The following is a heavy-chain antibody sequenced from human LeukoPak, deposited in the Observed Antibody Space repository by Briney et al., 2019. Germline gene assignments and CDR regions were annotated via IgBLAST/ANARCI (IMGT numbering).Heavy chain of an antibody. V-gene: IGHV1-69*13. D-gene: IGHD3-22*01. CDR2: IIPIFGTA. J-gene: IGHJ4*02. CDR3: ARIYYYDSSGDPGPYYFDN. CDR1: GYTFTSFG. Sequence: SVTVSFKASGYTFTSFGINWVRQAPGQGLEWMGGIIPIFGTANYAQKFQGRVTITADESTSTAYMELSSLRSEDTAVYYCARIYYYDSSGDPGPYYFDNWGQGTLVTVSS.